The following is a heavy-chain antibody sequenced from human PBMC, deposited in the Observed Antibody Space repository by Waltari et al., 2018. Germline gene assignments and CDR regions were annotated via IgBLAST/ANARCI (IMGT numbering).Heavy chain of an antibody. J-gene: IGHJ3*02. CDR2: MNPNSGNT. CDR1: GSPFTRYD. V-gene: IGHV1-8*01. D-gene: IGHD4-17*01. Sequence: QVPLVQSGAEVKTHGDSGTVSCNASGSPFTRYDINWGRQATGQGLEWMGWMNPNSGNTGYAQKFQGRVTMTRNTSISTAYMELSSLRSEDTAVYYCASVYGRNAFDIWGQGTMVTVSS. CDR3: ASVYGRNAFDI.